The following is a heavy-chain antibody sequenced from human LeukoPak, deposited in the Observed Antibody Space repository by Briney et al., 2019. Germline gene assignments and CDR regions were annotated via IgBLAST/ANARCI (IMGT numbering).Heavy chain of an antibody. Sequence: GGSLRLSCAASGFTFSSYSMNWVRQAPGKGLEWVSYISSSSSTIYYADSVKGRFTISRDNAKNSLYLQMNSLRAEDTAVYYCARVNGYSYGQNWYFDLWGRGTLVTVSP. J-gene: IGHJ2*01. CDR1: GFTFSSYS. V-gene: IGHV3-48*01. CDR2: ISSSSSTI. D-gene: IGHD5-18*01. CDR3: ARVNGYSYGQNWYFDL.